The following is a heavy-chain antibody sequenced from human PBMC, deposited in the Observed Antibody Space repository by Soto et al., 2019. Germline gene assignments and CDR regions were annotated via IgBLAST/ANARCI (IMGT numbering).Heavy chain of an antibody. CDR3: AKPWVPSITDRPPRFDY. CDR2: IGVGSGSP. D-gene: IGHD6-6*01. Sequence: SVKVSCKASGFTFTNSAVQWVRQARGQRLEWIGWIGVGSGSPNYAQKFQERVTITRDMSTTTAYMELSSLRAEDTALYYCAKPWVPSITDRPPRFDYWGRGTLVTVSS. J-gene: IGHJ4*02. CDR1: GFTFTNSA. V-gene: IGHV1-58*01.